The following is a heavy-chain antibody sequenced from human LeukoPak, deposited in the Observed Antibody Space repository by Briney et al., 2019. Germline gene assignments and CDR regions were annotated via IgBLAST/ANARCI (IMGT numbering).Heavy chain of an antibody. Sequence: GGSLRLSCAASGFTFSDYYMSWIRQAPGKGLEWVSAISGSGGSTYYADSVKGRFTISRDNSKNTLYLQMNSLRSEDTAVYYCAKDLSERYSSGWYAPWETYYYYGMDVWGQGTTVTVSS. CDR3: AKDLSERYSSGWYAPWETYYYYGMDV. D-gene: IGHD6-19*01. J-gene: IGHJ6*02. CDR1: GFTFSDYY. V-gene: IGHV3-23*01. CDR2: ISGSGGST.